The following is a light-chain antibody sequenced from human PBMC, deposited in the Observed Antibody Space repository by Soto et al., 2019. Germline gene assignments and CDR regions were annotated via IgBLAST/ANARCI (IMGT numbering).Light chain of an antibody. Sequence: EIVLTQSPGTLSVSPGERATLSCRTSQSISSTYLAWYQKKPGQAPRLLLYCAFNRATGIPDRFSGSGSGTDFTLIIIRLEPEDCAFYYCQQYGSSSFAFGPGTKVEIK. CDR3: QQYGSSSFA. CDR2: CAF. V-gene: IGKV3-20*01. CDR1: QSISSTY. J-gene: IGKJ3*01.